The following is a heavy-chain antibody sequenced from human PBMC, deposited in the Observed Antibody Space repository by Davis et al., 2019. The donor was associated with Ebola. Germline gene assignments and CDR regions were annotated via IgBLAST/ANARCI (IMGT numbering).Heavy chain of an antibody. CDR3: AKNSGGYYYYGMGV. D-gene: IGHD3-16*01. V-gene: IGHV3-9*01. CDR2: ISRNSGSI. J-gene: IGHJ6*04. Sequence: GGSLRLSCPASGFTFSSNSRTWSPQAPGKGLEWVSGISRNSGSIGYAASVKGRFTISRDNAKNSLYLQMNSLRAEDTALYYWAKNSGGYYYYGMGVWGKGTTGTVSS. CDR1: GFTFSSNS.